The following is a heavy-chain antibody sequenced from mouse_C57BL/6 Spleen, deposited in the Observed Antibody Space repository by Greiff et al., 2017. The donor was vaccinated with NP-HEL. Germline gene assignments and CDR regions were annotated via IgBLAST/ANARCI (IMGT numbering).Heavy chain of an antibody. J-gene: IGHJ4*01. D-gene: IGHD6-1*02. Sequence: VQLQQPGAELVRPGSSVKLSCKASGYTFTSYWMHWVKQRPIQGLEWIGNIDPSDSETHYNQKFKDKATLTVDKSSSTAYMQLSSLTSEDSAVYDCARGPRQRGSGYYAMDYWGQGTSVTVSS. CDR2: IDPSDSET. CDR1: GYTFTSYW. CDR3: ARGPRQRGSGYYAMDY. V-gene: IGHV1-52*01.